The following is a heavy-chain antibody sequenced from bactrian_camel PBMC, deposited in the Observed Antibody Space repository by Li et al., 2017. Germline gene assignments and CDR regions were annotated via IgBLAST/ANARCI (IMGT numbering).Heavy chain of an antibody. CDR1: GFTFSKYY. V-gene: IGHV3-2*01. Sequence: VQLVESGGGLVQPGGSLRLSCAASGFTFSKYYMSWVRQAPGKGLEWVSSIYSGDGSTNSADSAKGRFTISRDNAKNTVYLQMHSLESGDTALYYCATAFPMTMGWAQLHYKYWGQGTQVTVS. D-gene: IGHD5*01. CDR2: IYSGDGST. CDR3: ATAFPMTMGWAQLHYKY. J-gene: IGHJ4*01.